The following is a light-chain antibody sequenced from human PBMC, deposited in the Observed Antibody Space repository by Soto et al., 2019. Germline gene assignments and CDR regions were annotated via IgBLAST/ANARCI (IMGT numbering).Light chain of an antibody. J-gene: IGKJ3*01. CDR3: QQYNSYPIT. CDR2: DAS. Sequence: DIQMTQSPSTLSASVGDRVTITCRASQSISSWLAWYQQKPGKAPKLLIYDASSLESGVPSRFSGSGSGTEFTLTTSSLQPDDFATYYCQQYNSYPITFGPGNKVDIK. CDR1: QSISSW. V-gene: IGKV1-5*01.